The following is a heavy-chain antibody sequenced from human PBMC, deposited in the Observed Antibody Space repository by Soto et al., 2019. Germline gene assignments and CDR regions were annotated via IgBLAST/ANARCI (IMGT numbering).Heavy chain of an antibody. D-gene: IGHD6-19*01. Sequence: ASVEVSCKASGYTFTSYYMHWVRQAPGQGLEWMGIINPSGGGTSYAQKFQGRVTMTRDTSTSTVYMELSSLRSEDTAMYYCARRAVAGNFDYWGKGTLVTVSS. CDR1: GYTFTSYY. V-gene: IGHV1-46*01. CDR3: ARRAVAGNFDY. CDR2: INPSGGGT. J-gene: IGHJ4*02.